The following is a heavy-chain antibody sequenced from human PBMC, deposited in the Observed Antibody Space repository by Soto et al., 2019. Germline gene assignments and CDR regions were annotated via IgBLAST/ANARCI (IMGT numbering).Heavy chain of an antibody. D-gene: IGHD3-10*01. J-gene: IGHJ5*02. Sequence: SETLALTCTVSGGSISSSSYYWGWIRQPPGKGLEWIGSIYYSGSTYYNPSLKSRVTISVDTSKNQFSLKLSSVTAADTAVYYCATYYYCSGSYFGSLFDPWGQGTLVTVSS. CDR3: ATYYYCSGSYFGSLFDP. CDR2: IYYSGST. CDR1: GGSISSSSYY. V-gene: IGHV4-39*01.